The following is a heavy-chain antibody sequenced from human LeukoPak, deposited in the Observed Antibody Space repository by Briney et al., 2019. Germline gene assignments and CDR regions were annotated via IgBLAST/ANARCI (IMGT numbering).Heavy chain of an antibody. CDR2: INPNNGDT. Sequence: GASVKVSCKASGYIFTTYFIHWVRQAPGQGLEWMGWINPNNGDTNYAQKFQGRVTMTRDTSISTAYMELSGLRSDDTAVYYCARAPAWQLLVYFDYWGQGTLVTVSS. D-gene: IGHD6-19*01. CDR3: ARAPAWQLLVYFDY. V-gene: IGHV1-2*02. J-gene: IGHJ4*02. CDR1: GYIFTTYF.